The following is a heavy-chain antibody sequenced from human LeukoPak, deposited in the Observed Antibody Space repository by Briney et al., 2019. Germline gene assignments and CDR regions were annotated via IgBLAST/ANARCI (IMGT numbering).Heavy chain of an antibody. J-gene: IGHJ6*02. CDR3: AREEGDFWSGYSLGRGYFDWFHGMDV. Sequence: AASVKVSCKASGYTFTSYGISWVRQAPGQGLEWMGWISAYNGNTNYAQKLQGRVTMTTDTSTSTAYMELRSLRSDDTAVYYCAREEGDFWSGYSLGRGYFDWFHGMDVWGQGTTVAVSS. CDR1: GYTFTSYG. D-gene: IGHD3-3*01. V-gene: IGHV1-18*01. CDR2: ISAYNGNT.